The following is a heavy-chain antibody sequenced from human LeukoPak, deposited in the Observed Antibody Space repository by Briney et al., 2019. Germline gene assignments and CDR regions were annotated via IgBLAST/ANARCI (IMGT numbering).Heavy chain of an antibody. CDR2: ITASGGST. J-gene: IGHJ6*02. V-gene: IGHV3-23*01. Sequence: GSLSLSCAASGFTFSNYAMSWVRQAPGKGLEWGSGITASGGSTQYADSVKGRFTISRDNSKNTLYLQMNSLRAEDTAVYYCARATVSSSWYSKYYYYYGMDVWGQGTTVTVSS. CDR1: GFTFSNYA. D-gene: IGHD6-13*01. CDR3: ARATVSSSWYSKYYYYYGMDV.